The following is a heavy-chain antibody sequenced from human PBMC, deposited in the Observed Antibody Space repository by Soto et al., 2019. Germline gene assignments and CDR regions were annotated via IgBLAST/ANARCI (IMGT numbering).Heavy chain of an antibody. CDR3: AKNWDTTFSSSSH. CDR2: ISGSAGST. Sequence: EVQLLESGGGLVQPGGSLRLSCAASGFTFTTYAMSWVRQAPGKGLEWVSAISGSAGSTYYADSVKGRFTISRDNSKNTLSLQMNSLRAEDTAVYYCAKNWDTTFSSSSHWGLGTLVSVSS. V-gene: IGHV3-23*01. D-gene: IGHD6-6*01. CDR1: GFTFTTYA. J-gene: IGHJ4*02.